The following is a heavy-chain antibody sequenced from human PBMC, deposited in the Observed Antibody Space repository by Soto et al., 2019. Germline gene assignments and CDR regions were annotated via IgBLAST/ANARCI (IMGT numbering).Heavy chain of an antibody. J-gene: IGHJ4*02. CDR3: ARTHIAARSHFDY. Sequence: PGWSLRLSCASSVFTFISYAVHWVRQAPGKGLEWVAVISYDGSNKYYADSAKGRFTISRDNSKNTLYLQMNSLRAEDTAVYYCARTHIAARSHFDYWGQGTLVTVS. CDR2: ISYDGSNK. V-gene: IGHV3-30-3*01. CDR1: VFTFISYA. D-gene: IGHD6-6*01.